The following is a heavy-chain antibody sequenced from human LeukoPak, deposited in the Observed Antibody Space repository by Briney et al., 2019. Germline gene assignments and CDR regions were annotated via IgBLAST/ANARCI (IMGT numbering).Heavy chain of an antibody. J-gene: IGHJ6*03. D-gene: IGHD1-1*01. V-gene: IGHV1-18*01. CDR2: ISGYNGYT. CDR3: ARGAVNRYNWNDDNFYYYYMDV. CDR1: GYTFTSYG. Sequence: ASVKVSCKASGYTFTSYGINWVRQAPGQGLEWMGWISGYNGYTYYAQKLQGRVTMTTDTSTSTAYMELRSLRSGDTAVYYCARGAVNRYNWNDDNFYYYYMDVWGKGTTVTISS.